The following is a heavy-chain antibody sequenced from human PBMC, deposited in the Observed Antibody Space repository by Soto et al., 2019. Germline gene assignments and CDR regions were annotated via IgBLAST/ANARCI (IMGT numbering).Heavy chain of an antibody. CDR2: INPSGGST. V-gene: IGHV1-46*01. Sequence: GASVKVSFKASGYTFTSYYIHWLRQAPGQGLEWMGIINPSGGSTSYAQKFQGRVTMTRDTSTSTVYMELSSLRSEDTAVYYCARERGTSCYNTWGQGTLVTVSS. D-gene: IGHD2-2*02. J-gene: IGHJ4*02. CDR1: GYTFTSYY. CDR3: ARERGTSCYNT.